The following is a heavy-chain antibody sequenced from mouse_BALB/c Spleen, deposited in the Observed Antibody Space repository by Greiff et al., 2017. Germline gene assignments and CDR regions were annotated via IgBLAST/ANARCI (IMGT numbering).Heavy chain of an antibody. CDR1: GFTFSSFG. V-gene: IGHV5-17*02. CDR2: ISSGSSTI. CDR3: ARSKTGTFAY. D-gene: IGHD4-1*01. J-gene: IGHJ3*01. Sequence: EVMLVESGGGLVQPGGSRKLSCAASGFTFSSFGMHWVRQAPEKGLEWVAYISSGSSTIYYADTVKGRFTISRDNPKNTLFLQMTSLRSEDTAMYYCARSKTGTFAYWGQGTLVTVSA.